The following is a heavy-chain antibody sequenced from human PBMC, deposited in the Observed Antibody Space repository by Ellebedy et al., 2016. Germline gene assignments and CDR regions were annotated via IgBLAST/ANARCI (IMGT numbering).Heavy chain of an antibody. D-gene: IGHD3-16*01. J-gene: IGHJ6*02. CDR2: ISSSITAP. CDR3: VRRWGGMDV. V-gene: IGHV3-48*02. CDR1: GFTFSVCS. Sequence: GGSLRLSCAASGFTFSVCSMDWVRQAPGKGLEWVSYISSSITAPNYADSVKGRFTLSRDNAKNSLYLQMNSRREEETAGYYGVRRWGGMDVWGQGTTVIVSS.